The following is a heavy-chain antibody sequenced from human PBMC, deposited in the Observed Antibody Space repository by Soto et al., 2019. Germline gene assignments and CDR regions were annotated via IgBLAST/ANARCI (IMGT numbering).Heavy chain of an antibody. D-gene: IGHD2-2*01. CDR3: TTDSPRYCSSTSCYRIYYYGMDV. J-gene: IGHJ6*02. CDR2: IKSKTDGGTT. V-gene: IGHV3-15*07. Sequence: GGSLRLSCAASGFTFSNAWMNWVRQAPGKGLEWVGRIKSKTDGGTTDYAAPVKGRFTISRDDSKNTLYLQMNSLKTEDTAVYYCTTDSPRYCSSTSCYRIYYYGMDVWGQGTTVTVSS. CDR1: GFTFSNAW.